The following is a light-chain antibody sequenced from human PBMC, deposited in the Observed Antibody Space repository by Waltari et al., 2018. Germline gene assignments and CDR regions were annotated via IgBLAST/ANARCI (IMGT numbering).Light chain of an antibody. CDR3: QSYDTSLSVV. V-gene: IGLV1-40*01. CDR1: GSNIGAGYD. J-gene: IGLJ3*02. Sequence: QSVLTQPPSASGAPGQRVTISCTGSGSNIGAGYDVPWYQQLPRAAPKLLIYGSTSRPLGVPARFFGSTSGTSASLAITGLQAEDEADYYCQSYDTSLSVVFGGGTKLTVL. CDR2: GST.